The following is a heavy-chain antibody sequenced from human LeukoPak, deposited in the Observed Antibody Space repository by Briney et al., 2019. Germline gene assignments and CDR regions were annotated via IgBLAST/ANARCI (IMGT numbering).Heavy chain of an antibody. D-gene: IGHD2-15*01. CDR1: GYTFTSYY. J-gene: IGHJ4*02. CDR2: INPSGGST. CDR3: AHDSYCSGGSCYSGY. V-gene: IGHV1-46*01. Sequence: ASVKVSCKASGYTFTSYYMHWVRQAPGQGLEWMGIINPSGGSTNYAQKFQGRVTITADESTSTAYMELSSLRSEDTAVYYCAHDSYCSGGSCYSGYWGQGTLVTVSS.